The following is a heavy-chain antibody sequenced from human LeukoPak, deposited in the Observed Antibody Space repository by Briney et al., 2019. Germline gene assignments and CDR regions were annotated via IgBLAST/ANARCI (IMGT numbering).Heavy chain of an antibody. Sequence: SETLSLTCTVSGGSISIYYWSWIRQPPGRGLEWIGYIYNSGSTTYNPSLKSRVTISADTSRNQFSLRLSSVTAADTAVYYCVRDRELTYWGQGILVTVSS. CDR2: IYNSGST. CDR3: VRDRELTY. D-gene: IGHD1-7*01. CDR1: GGSISIYY. V-gene: IGHV4-59*01. J-gene: IGHJ4*02.